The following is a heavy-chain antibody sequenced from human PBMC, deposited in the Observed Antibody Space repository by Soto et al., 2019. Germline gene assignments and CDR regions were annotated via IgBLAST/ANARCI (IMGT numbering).Heavy chain of an antibody. Sequence: GASVKVSCKASGGTFSSYAISWVRQAPGQGLEWMGGIIPIFGTANYAQKFQGRVTITADESTSTAYMERSSLRSEDTAVYYCARDLGLYYDSSGSPPTGDYWGQGTLVTVSS. V-gene: IGHV1-69*13. J-gene: IGHJ4*02. CDR2: IIPIFGTA. CDR3: ARDLGLYYDSSGSPPTGDY. CDR1: GGTFSSYA. D-gene: IGHD3-22*01.